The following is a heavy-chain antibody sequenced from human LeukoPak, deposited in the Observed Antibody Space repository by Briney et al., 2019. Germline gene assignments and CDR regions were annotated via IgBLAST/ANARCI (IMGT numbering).Heavy chain of an antibody. CDR2: ISSSSSYI. J-gene: IGHJ4*02. V-gene: IGHV3-21*01. CDR1: GFTFSSYS. Sequence: GGSLRLSCAASGFTFSSYSMHWVRQAPGRGLEWVSSISSSSSYINYADSVKGRFTISRDNAKNSLSLQMNSLRAEDTAVYYCARDCLLGSSGWYFDYWGQGTLVTVSS. D-gene: IGHD6-19*01. CDR3: ARDCLLGSSGWYFDY.